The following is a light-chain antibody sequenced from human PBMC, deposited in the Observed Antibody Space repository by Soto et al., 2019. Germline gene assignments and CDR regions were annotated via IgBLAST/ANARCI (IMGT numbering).Light chain of an antibody. V-gene: IGKV3-20*01. CDR1: QSVSNNY. CDR2: GAS. J-gene: IGKJ1*01. CDR3: QQYGSSGT. Sequence: IVLTQSPGTLSLSPGERATLSCRASQSVSNNYLAWYQQNPGQAPRLLTYGASNRATGIPDRFSGSGSGTDFTLTISRLEPEDFAVYYCQQYGSSGTFGQGTKVDIK.